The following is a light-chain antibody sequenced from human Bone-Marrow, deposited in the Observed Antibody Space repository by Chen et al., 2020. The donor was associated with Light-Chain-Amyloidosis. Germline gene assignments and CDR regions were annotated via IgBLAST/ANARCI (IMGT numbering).Light chain of an antibody. CDR3: GAWESSLNTWV. Sequence: QSVLTHPPSVSAAPGPSVTNSCLRRSSNIGNNSVPLYQQFPGTAPTLIIYDNDKRPSGIPDVFAGTKSGTSATLGITGLQTGDEADYFCGAWESSLNTWVFGGGTKLTVL. J-gene: IGLJ3*02. V-gene: IGLV1-51*01. CDR2: DND. CDR1: SSNIGNNS.